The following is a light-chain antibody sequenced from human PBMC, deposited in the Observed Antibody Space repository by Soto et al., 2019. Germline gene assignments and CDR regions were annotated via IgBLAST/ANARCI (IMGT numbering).Light chain of an antibody. V-gene: IGKV4-1*01. J-gene: IGKJ1*01. CDR1: QTVLSDSNNKNS. CDR3: QQFYSTPKT. CDR2: WAS. Sequence: DIVMTQSPDSLAVSLGERATINCKSSQTVLSDSNNKNSLSWYQQKPGQPPKVLIYWASTRASGVTDRFSGGGSGTNFTLTISSLQAEDVATYYCQQFYSTPKTFGQGTKVEIK.